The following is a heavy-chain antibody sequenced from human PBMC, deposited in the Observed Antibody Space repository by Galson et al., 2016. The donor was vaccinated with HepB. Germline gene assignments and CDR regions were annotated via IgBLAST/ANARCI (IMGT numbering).Heavy chain of an antibody. CDR1: GAPLRSGSFY. J-gene: IGHJ5*02. V-gene: IGHV4-61*02. D-gene: IGHD2-2*01. CDR3: VRTSLCSGTSCGCDL. CDR2: VFAYGRT. Sequence: QVQLQESGPGLVKPSQTLSLPCPVSGAPLRSGSFYWNWIRQSAGKGLEWIGRVFAYGRTDYSPSLESRVTMSIDTSKSQFSLRLKSLTAADTAVYYCVRTSLCSGTSCGCDLWGQGTLVTVSS.